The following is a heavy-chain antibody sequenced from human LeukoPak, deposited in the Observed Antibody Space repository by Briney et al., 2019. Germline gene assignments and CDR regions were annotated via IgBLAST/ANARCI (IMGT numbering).Heavy chain of an antibody. Sequence: GASVKVSCKASGGTFSSYAISWVRQAPGQGLEWMGGIIPIFGTANYAQKFQGRVTMTEDTSTDTAYMELSSLRSEDTAVYYCATDSYYDSSDGMDVWGQGTTVTVSS. CDR1: GGTFSSYA. CDR2: IIPIFGTA. CDR3: ATDSYYDSSDGMDV. D-gene: IGHD3-22*01. J-gene: IGHJ6*02. V-gene: IGHV1-69*06.